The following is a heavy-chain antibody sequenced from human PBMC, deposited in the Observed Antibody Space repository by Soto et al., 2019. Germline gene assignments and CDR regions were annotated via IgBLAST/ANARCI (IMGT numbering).Heavy chain of an antibody. CDR3: ARSPGGFTVATYFFDY. D-gene: IGHD3-16*01. CDR1: GFSLSSKGMR. J-gene: IGHJ4*02. V-gene: IGHV2-70*04. CDR2: IDWDDDK. Sequence: SGPTLVNPTQTLTLTCTFSGFSLSSKGMRVSWIRQPPGKALEWLARIDWDDDKFYSPSLRTRLAISKGTSQNQVVLTMTNVDPMDTATYYCARSPGGFTVATYFFDYWGQGTLVTVSS.